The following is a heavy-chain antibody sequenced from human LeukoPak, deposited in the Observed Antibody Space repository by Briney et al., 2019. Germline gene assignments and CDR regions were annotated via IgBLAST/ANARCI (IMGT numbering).Heavy chain of an antibody. D-gene: IGHD4-11*01. Sequence: GGSLQISCKGSGCNFPTYWIAWGRQMAGKGLEGRGIIYPGDSDTRYSPSFQGQSTISADKSISTAYLQWSSLKASDTAMYYCARRGNDYILWGQGTLVTVSS. CDR1: GCNFPTYW. V-gene: IGHV5-51*01. CDR3: ARRGNDYIL. CDR2: IYPGDSDT. J-gene: IGHJ4*02.